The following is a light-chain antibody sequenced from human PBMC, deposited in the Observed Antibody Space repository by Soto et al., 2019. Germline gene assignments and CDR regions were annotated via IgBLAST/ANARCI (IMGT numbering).Light chain of an antibody. CDR2: LAS. CDR3: MQTLQAPYT. V-gene: IGKV2-28*01. Sequence: DVVMTQSPLSLPVSPGEPASISCRSSQSLLYSNGDTYLDWYLQKPGQSPQLLIYLASSRASGVHDRFSGSGSGTDFTLKISGVEAEDVGVYYCMQTLQAPYTCGQGTKLEIK. J-gene: IGKJ2*01. CDR1: QSLLYSNGDTY.